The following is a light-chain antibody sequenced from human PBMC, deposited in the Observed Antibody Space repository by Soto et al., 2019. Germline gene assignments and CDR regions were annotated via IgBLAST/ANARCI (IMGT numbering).Light chain of an antibody. V-gene: IGKV3-20*01. CDR3: QQYGSSLAASYT. CDR2: GAS. Sequence: EIVLTQSPGTLSLSPGERATLSCRASQSVSSSYLAWYQQKPGQAPRLLIYGASSRATGIPDRFSGSGSGTDFTLTISRLEPEDFAVYYCQQYGSSLAASYTFGQGTKLEIK. J-gene: IGKJ2*01. CDR1: QSVSSSY.